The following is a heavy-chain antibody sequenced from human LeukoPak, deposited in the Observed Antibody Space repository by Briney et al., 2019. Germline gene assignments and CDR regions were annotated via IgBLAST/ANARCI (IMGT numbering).Heavy chain of an antibody. V-gene: IGHV1-8*03. CDR1: GYTFASYD. CDR3: ARDLRCSSTSCYNYYYMDV. Sequence: ASVKVSCKASGYTFASYDINWVRQATGQGLEWMGWMNPNSGNTGYAQKFQGRVTITMNTSISTAYMELSSLTSEDTAVYYCARDLRCSSTSCYNYYYMDVWGKGTTVTVSS. J-gene: IGHJ6*03. CDR2: MNPNSGNT. D-gene: IGHD2-2*02.